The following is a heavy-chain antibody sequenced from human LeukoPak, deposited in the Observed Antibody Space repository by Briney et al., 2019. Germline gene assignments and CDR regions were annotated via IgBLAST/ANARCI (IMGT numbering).Heavy chain of an antibody. D-gene: IGHD4-23*01. Sequence: ASVKVSCKASGYTFTGYYMHWVRQAPGQGLEWMGRINPNSGGTNYAQKFQGRVTMTRDTSISTAYMELSRLRSDDTAVYYCARVGGGKQNWFDPWGQGTLVTGSS. CDR1: GYTFTGYY. CDR2: INPNSGGT. V-gene: IGHV1-2*06. J-gene: IGHJ5*02. CDR3: ARVGGGKQNWFDP.